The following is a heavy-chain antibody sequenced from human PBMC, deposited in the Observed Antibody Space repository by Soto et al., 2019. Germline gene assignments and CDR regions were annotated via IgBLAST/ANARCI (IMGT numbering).Heavy chain of an antibody. CDR3: AREGGNLNWFDP. CDR1: GFPFSSYR. Sequence: EVQLVESGGGLVQPGGSLRLSCAASGFPFSSYRMNWFRQAPGQGLEWVSYISSSSSTIYYADSVKGRFTISRDNAKNSLYLQMNSLTDEDTAVYYCAREGGNLNWFDPWGQGTLGTVSS. V-gene: IGHV3-48*02. J-gene: IGHJ5*02. CDR2: ISSSSSTI. D-gene: IGHD1-26*01.